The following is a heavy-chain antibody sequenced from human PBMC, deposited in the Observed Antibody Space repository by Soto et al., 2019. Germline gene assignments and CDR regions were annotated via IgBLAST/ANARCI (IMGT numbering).Heavy chain of an antibody. CDR3: ARLTRTYPAPFDY. CDR2: VSPYGGNT. J-gene: IGHJ4*02. CDR1: GSTFTSYG. D-gene: IGHD3-9*01. Sequence: QVQLVPSGAELKTPGASVKVSCKASGSTFTSYGISWVRQAPGQGLAWMGWVSPYGGNTTYAQKPQGRVTMTTDTSTSTAYMGLRSLRTDDTAVDYCARLTRTYPAPFDYWGQGTLVTVS. V-gene: IGHV1-18*01.